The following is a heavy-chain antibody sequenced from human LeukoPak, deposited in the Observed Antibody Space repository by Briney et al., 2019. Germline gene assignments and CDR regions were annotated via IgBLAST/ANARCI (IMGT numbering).Heavy chain of an antibody. V-gene: IGHV1-18*01. Sequence: ASVKVSCKASGYTFTSYGITWVRQAPGQGLEWMGWISAYNGNISYAQNSQGRVTMTTDTSTSTAYMELRSLTSDDTAVYYCARGVPSTVLGGYWGQGTLVTVSS. CDR3: ARGVPSTVLGGY. D-gene: IGHD4-17*01. J-gene: IGHJ4*02. CDR2: ISAYNGNI. CDR1: GYTFTSYG.